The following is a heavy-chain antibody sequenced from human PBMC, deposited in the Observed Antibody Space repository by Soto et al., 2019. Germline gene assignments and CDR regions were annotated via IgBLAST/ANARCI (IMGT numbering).Heavy chain of an antibody. CDR1: GDSISSGGYY. V-gene: IGHV4-31*03. CDR3: ARVYERYFQH. D-gene: IGHD3-3*01. Sequence: QVQLQESGPGLVKPSQTLSLTCTVSGDSISSGGYYWSGIRQHPGKGLEWIGYIYYSGSTYYNPSLKSRVTISVDTSKNQFSLKVSSVTAADKAVYYCARVYERYFQHWGQGTLVTVSS. CDR2: IYYSGST. J-gene: IGHJ1*01.